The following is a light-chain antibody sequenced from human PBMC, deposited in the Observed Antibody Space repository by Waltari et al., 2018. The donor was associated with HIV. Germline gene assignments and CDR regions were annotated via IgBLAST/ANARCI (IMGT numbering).Light chain of an antibody. V-gene: IGKV2-28*01. CDR3: MQALQTPYT. J-gene: IGKJ2*01. CDR1: QGLLHSNGYNY. CDR2: LGS. Sequence: DIVMTQSPLSLPVTPGEPASISCRSSQGLLHSNGYNYLDWYLQKPGQSPQLLIYLGSNRASGVPDRFSGSGSGTDFTLKISRVEAEDVGVYYCMQALQTPYTFGLGTKLQIK.